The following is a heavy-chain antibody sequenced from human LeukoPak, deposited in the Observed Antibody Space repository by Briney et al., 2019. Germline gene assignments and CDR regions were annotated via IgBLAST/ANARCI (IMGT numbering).Heavy chain of an antibody. CDR3: ARDGDGPRGKDYYYYGMDV. Sequence: TGGSLRLSCVGSGFTFSSHEMNWVRQAPGKGLEWVSYISSLGSTIFYADSVKGRFTISRDNAKNSLYLQMNSLRAEDTAVYYCARDGDGPRGKDYYYYGMDVWGQGTTVTVSS. CDR2: ISSLGSTI. D-gene: IGHD5-24*01. J-gene: IGHJ6*02. CDR1: GFTFSSHE. V-gene: IGHV3-48*03.